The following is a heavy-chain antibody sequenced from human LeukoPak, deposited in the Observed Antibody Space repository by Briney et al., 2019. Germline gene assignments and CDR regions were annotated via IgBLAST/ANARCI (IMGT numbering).Heavy chain of an antibody. CDR2: ISGSGGST. CDR3: ARGRYSSRSGGYYFDI. J-gene: IGHJ4*02. V-gene: IGHV3-23*01. Sequence: SGGSLRLSCAASGFTFSSYAMSWVRQAPGKGLEWVSAISGSGGSTYYADSVKGRLTISRDNSKNTLYLQMNSLRAEDTAVYYCARGRYSSRSGGYYFDIWGQGTLVTVSS. CDR1: GFTFSSYA. D-gene: IGHD2-2*01.